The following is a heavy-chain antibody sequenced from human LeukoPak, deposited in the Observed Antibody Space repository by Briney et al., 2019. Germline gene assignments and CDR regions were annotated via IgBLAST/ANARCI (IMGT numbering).Heavy chain of an antibody. D-gene: IGHD1-26*01. CDR1: GFTFSSYA. CDR2: ISSNEGST. J-gene: IGHJ4*02. Sequence: GGSLRLSCAASGFTFSSYAMHWVRQAPGKGLEYVSAISSNEGSTYYANSVKGRFTISRYNSKNTLYLQMGSLRAEDMAVYYCARVGYSGSYSDYWGQGTLVTVSS. CDR3: ARVGYSGSYSDY. V-gene: IGHV3-64*01.